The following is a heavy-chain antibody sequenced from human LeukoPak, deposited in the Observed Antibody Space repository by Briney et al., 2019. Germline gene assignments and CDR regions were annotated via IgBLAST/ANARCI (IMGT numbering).Heavy chain of an antibody. CDR1: GFTFSNYG. J-gene: IGHJ4*02. D-gene: IGHD6-19*01. V-gene: IGHV3-33*06. CDR2: IWYDGSNK. Sequence: GGSLRLSCAASGFTFSNYGMHWVRQAPGKGLEWVAVIWYDGSNKYYADSVKGRFTISRDNSKNTLYLQMNSLRVEDTAVYYCAKDLGSSGWFIDCWGQGTLVTVSS. CDR3: AKDLGSSGWFIDC.